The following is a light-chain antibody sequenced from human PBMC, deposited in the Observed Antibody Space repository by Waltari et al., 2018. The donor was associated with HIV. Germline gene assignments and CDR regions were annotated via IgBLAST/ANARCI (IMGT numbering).Light chain of an antibody. Sequence: QSVLTQPPSVSGAPGQRVTISCTGSISNIGAGYDVHWYQQLPGTAPKLLIYGNSNRPSGVPDRFSGSKSGTSASLAITGLQAEDEADYYCQSYDSSLSGLHVVFGGGTKLTVL. V-gene: IGLV1-40*01. CDR2: GNS. J-gene: IGLJ2*01. CDR3: QSYDSSLSGLHVV. CDR1: ISNIGAGYD.